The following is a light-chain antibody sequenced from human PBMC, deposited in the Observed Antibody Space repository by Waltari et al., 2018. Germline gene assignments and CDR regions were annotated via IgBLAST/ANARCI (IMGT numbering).Light chain of an antibody. Sequence: QSALTQPASVSGSPGQSITISCTGTTRDIGNYNFVSWYQQHPGNAPKLIIYDVSNRPSGVSNRFSGSWSGNTASLTISGLQAEDEADYYCNSYTTGSTLTVIFGGGTKLTVL. V-gene: IGLV2-14*03. CDR2: DVS. CDR1: TRDIGNYNF. J-gene: IGLJ2*01. CDR3: NSYTTGSTLTVI.